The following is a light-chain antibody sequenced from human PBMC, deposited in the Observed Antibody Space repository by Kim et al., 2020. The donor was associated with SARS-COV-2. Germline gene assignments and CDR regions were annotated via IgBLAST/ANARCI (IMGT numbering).Light chain of an antibody. CDR3: GTWDTSLSAVV. J-gene: IGLJ2*01. CDR1: NSTIGNFY. Sequence: GQKVIISCSGSNSTIGNFYVSWYQQLPGAAPKLLIYDNDKRPSGIPDRFSGSKSGTSATLAITGLQAGDEADYSCGTWDTSLSAVVFGGGTQLTVL. CDR2: DND. V-gene: IGLV1-51*01.